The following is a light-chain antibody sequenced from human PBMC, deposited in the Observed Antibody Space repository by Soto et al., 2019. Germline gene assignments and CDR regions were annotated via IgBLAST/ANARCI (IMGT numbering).Light chain of an antibody. Sequence: QSVLTQPPSASGPPGQRVTISCSGSSSNIGGNSVSWYQQLPGTAPKLLFYDDNNRPSGIPDRFSGSKSGTSATLGITGFQTGDEADYYCGSWDSSLPAYVFGPGTKV. V-gene: IGLV1-51*01. CDR2: DDN. CDR1: SSNIGGNS. J-gene: IGLJ1*01. CDR3: GSWDSSLPAYV.